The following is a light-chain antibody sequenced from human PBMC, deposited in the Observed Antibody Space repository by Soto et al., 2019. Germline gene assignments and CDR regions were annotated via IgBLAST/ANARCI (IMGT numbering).Light chain of an antibody. CDR2: GAS. Sequence: EIVLMQSPGTLSLSPGERATLSCRASQSISTKLAWYQQKPGQAPRLLIYGASTRATGIPVRFSGSGSGTDFTLTISSLQSEDFAVYYCQQYNNWPWTFGQGTKVDIK. V-gene: IGKV3-15*01. CDR1: QSISTK. CDR3: QQYNNWPWT. J-gene: IGKJ1*01.